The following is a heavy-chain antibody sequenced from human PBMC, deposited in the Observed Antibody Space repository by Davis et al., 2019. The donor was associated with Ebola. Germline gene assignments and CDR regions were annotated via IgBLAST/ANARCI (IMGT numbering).Heavy chain of an antibody. CDR3: ARLDEDDYLTGPDY. CDR1: GFTFTNYA. CDR2: ISYDGSNK. D-gene: IGHD3-9*01. J-gene: IGHJ4*02. V-gene: IGHV3-30-3*01. Sequence: PGGSLRLSCAASGFTFTNYAIHWVRQAPGKGLEWVAFISYDGSNKDCADSVKGRFTISRDNSKNTVDLQMNSLRPEDTAVYYCARLDEDDYLTGPDYWGQGTLVTVSS.